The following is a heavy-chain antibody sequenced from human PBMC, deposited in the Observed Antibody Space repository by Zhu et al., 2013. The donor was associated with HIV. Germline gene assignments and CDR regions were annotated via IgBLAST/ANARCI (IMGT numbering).Heavy chain of an antibody. V-gene: IGHV1-69*06. Sequence: QEQLVQSGTEVKKPGASVKVSCKASGYIFTDYYMHWVRQAPGQGLEWLGGIIPIFGTANSAREFQGRVTITADKSTNTAYMEMTSLKSEDTAVYYCARGRGTTSNSAGYYTMDVWGQGTTVTVSS. CDR1: GYIFTDYY. CDR3: ARGRGTTSNSAGYYTMDV. J-gene: IGHJ6*02. CDR2: IIPIFGTA. D-gene: IGHD4-17*01.